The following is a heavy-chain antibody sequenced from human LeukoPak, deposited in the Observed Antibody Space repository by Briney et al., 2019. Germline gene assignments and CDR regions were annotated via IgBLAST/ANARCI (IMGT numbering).Heavy chain of an antibody. J-gene: IGHJ3*02. CDR3: ARNYVVVTAIQAFDI. CDR1: GYSFTSYW. V-gene: IGHV5-51*01. CDR2: IYPGDSDT. Sequence: GESLKISCKGSGYSFTSYWIGWVRQMPGKGLEWMGIIYPGDSDTRYSPSFQGQVTISADKSISTAYLQWSSLKASDTAMYYYARNYVVVTAIQAFDIWGQGTMVTVSS. D-gene: IGHD2-21*02.